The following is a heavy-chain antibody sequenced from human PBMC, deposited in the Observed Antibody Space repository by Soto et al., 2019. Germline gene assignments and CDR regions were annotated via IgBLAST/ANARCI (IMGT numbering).Heavy chain of an antibody. D-gene: IGHD6-19*01. Sequence: ASVKVSCKASGYTFTSYGISWVRQAPGQGLEWMGWISAYNGNTNYAQKLQGRVTMTTDTSTSTAYMELRSLRSDDTSVYYCARDDSSGWYPKLIYGMDVWGQGTTVTVSS. CDR1: GYTFTSYG. CDR2: ISAYNGNT. V-gene: IGHV1-18*01. J-gene: IGHJ6*02. CDR3: ARDDSSGWYPKLIYGMDV.